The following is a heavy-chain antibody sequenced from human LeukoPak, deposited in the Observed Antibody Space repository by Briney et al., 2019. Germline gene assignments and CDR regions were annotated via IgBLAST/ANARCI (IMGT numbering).Heavy chain of an antibody. CDR2: ISYSGST. CDR3: ARGRTVAGPYKWFDP. D-gene: IGHD6-19*01. J-gene: IGHJ5*02. Sequence: PSETLSLTCAVSGVSINNGGYSWSWIRQPPGKGLDWIGYISYSGSTHYNPSLKSRVGISVDTSTNQFSLKLSSVTAADTAVYYCARGRTVAGPYKWFDPWGQGTLVTVSS. CDR1: GVSINNGGYS. V-gene: IGHV4-30-4*07.